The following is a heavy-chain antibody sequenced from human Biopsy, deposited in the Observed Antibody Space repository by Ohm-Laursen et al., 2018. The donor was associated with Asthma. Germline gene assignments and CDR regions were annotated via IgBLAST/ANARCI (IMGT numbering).Heavy chain of an antibody. CDR2: TMTSFGKK. CDR1: GATSSNFA. CDR3: ARCQVGYSSGWSLLLKKIYYSGMDV. Sequence: SPVKASCKPPGATSSNFASSWGRQAPDQGLEGLGGTMTSFGKKNYAQKFQGRVTITADESTSTAYMEVTSLRSEDTAIYYCARCQVGYSSGWSLLLKKIYYSGMDVWGQGTAVTVSS. V-gene: IGHV1-69*01. D-gene: IGHD6-19*01. J-gene: IGHJ6*02.